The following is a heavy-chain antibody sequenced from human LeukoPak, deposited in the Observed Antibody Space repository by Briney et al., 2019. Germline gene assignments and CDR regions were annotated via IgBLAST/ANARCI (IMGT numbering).Heavy chain of an antibody. CDR2: INGGNDAT. D-gene: IGHD3-3*01. CDR3: AGRRITIFGEVIRSRRHWFDP. J-gene: IGHJ5*02. Sequence: GGTLRLSCAASGFTVFNYAMAWVRQAPGKGLEWVSAINGGNDATNYANSVKGRFTISRDNSKNTLYLQMNSLRAEDTAVYYCAGRRITIFGEVIRSRRHWFDPWGQGTLVTVSS. V-gene: IGHV3-23*01. CDR1: GFTVFNYA.